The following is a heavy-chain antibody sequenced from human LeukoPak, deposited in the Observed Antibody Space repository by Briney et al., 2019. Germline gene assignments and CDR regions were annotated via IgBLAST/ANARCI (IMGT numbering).Heavy chain of an antibody. Sequence: GGSLRLSCAASGFTFSSYAMHWVRQAPGKGLEWVAVISYDGSNKYYADSVKGRFTISRDNSKNTLYLQMNSLRAEDTAVYYCARDSRGSSSYFDYWGQGTLVTVSS. CDR2: ISYDGSNK. D-gene: IGHD1-26*01. CDR3: ARDSRGSSSYFDY. J-gene: IGHJ4*02. CDR1: GFTFSSYA. V-gene: IGHV3-30*04.